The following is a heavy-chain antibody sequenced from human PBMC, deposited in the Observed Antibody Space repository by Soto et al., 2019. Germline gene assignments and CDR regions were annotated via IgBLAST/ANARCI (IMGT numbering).Heavy chain of an antibody. J-gene: IGHJ1*01. V-gene: IGHV1-3*01. Sequence: ASVKGSCKASVYTFTSYAMHWVRQAPEQRLEWMGWINAGNGNTNYAQKFQGRVTITADKSTSTAYMELSSLRSEDTAVYYCARETHCSGGSCYSTVYFQHWGQGTLVTVSS. CDR3: ARETHCSGGSCYSTVYFQH. CDR1: VYTFTSYA. CDR2: INAGNGNT. D-gene: IGHD2-15*01.